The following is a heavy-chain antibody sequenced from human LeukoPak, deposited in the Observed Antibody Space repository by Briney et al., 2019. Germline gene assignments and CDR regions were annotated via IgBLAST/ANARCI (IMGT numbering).Heavy chain of an antibody. CDR1: GRSISSYY. CDR2: IYTSGST. J-gene: IGHJ5*02. Sequence: NPSQTLSLTCTVSGRSISSYYWSWIRQPAGKGLEWIGRIYTSGSTNYNPSLKSRVTISVDTSKNQCSLKLSSVTAAVTAVYYCARDNADYYGSGRSVNWFDPWGQGTLVTVSS. V-gene: IGHV4-4*07. D-gene: IGHD3-10*01. CDR3: ARDNADYYGSGRSVNWFDP.